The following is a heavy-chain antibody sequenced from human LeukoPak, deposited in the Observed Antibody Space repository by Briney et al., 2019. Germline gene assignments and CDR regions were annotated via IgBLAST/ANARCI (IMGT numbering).Heavy chain of an antibody. CDR1: GGSFSGYY. D-gene: IGHD5-18*01. J-gene: IGHJ4*02. V-gene: IGHV4-34*01. Sequence: SETLSLTCAGYGGSFSGYYWSWIRQPPGKGLEWIGEINHSGSTNYNPSLKSRVTISVDTSKNQFSLKLSSVTAADTAVYYCARFGYSYGYKDYWGQGTLVTVSS. CDR3: ARFGYSYGYKDY. CDR2: INHSGST.